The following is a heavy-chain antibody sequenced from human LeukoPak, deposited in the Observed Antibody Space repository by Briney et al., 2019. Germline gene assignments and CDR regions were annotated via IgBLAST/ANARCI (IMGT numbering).Heavy chain of an antibody. D-gene: IGHD2-2*01. CDR3: VREDFVVIPAAMRGDY. CDR2: INPDRGGT. CDR1: GYTFTGFY. V-gene: IGHV1-2*02. J-gene: IGHJ4*02. Sequence: ASVKVSCKASGYTFTGFYIHWVRQAPGQGLEWMGWINPDRGGTNYAQKFQGRVTLTRDTSINTAYMELSGLTSDDTAVYYGVREDFVVIPAAMRGDYWGQGTLVIVSS.